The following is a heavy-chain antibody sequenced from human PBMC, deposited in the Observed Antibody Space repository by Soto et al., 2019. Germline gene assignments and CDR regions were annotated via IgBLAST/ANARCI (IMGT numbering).Heavy chain of an antibody. D-gene: IGHD7-27*01. J-gene: IGHJ4*02. V-gene: IGHV3-7*03. Sequence: GGSLRLSCAASGFTFSNSWMTWVRQAPGKGLEWVANMNQDGSEKYYEDPVKGRFTISRDNAKNSLSLQMNSLRAEDTAVYFCARDNRGTFDYWGQGALVTVSS. CDR1: GFTFSNSW. CDR2: MNQDGSEK. CDR3: ARDNRGTFDY.